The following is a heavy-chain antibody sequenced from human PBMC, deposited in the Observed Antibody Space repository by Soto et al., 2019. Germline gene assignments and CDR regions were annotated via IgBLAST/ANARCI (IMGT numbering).Heavy chain of an antibody. D-gene: IGHD2-21*01. CDR3: AREVVLTEWYFDN. CDR2: TSSDGGTK. V-gene: IGHV3-30-3*01. Sequence: QVQLMESGGGVVQPGGSLRLSYVTSGFTFSRYSMHWFRQAPGKGLEWVAVTSSDGGTKFYADSVKGRFTVSRDNSKNTLHLQMNSLRPEDTAVYYCAREVVLTEWYFDNWGQGILVTVSS. J-gene: IGHJ4*02. CDR1: GFTFSRYS.